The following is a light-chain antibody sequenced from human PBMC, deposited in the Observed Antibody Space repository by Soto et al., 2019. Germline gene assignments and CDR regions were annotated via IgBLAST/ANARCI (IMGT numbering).Light chain of an antibody. Sequence: EIVMTQSPATLSVSPGERATLSCRASQSFSSNLAWYQQKPGQAPRLLIYGASTRATGIPARLSGSGSGTEFTLTISSLQSEDFAVYYCQQYNNWPPWTFGQGTKVDIK. J-gene: IGKJ1*01. V-gene: IGKV3-15*01. CDR2: GAS. CDR3: QQYNNWPPWT. CDR1: QSFSSN.